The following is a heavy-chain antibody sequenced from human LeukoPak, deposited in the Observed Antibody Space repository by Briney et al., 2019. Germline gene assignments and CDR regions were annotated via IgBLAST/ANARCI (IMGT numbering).Heavy chain of an antibody. CDR1: GFTFSRYW. CDR3: VRLLDLGY. Sequence: AGGSLRLSCAASGFTFSRYWMHWVRQAPGKGLVWVSRINSDGSMTDYADPVKGRFTISRDNAENTLYLQMNSLKAEDTAVYYCVRLLDLGYWGQGTLVTVSS. V-gene: IGHV3-74*01. D-gene: IGHD3-10*01. CDR2: INSDGSMT. J-gene: IGHJ4*02.